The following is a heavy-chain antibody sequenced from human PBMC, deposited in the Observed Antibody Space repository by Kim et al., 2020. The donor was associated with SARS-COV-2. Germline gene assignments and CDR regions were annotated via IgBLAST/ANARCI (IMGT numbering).Heavy chain of an antibody. D-gene: IGHD3-22*01. CDR1: GFTFSSYG. V-gene: IGHV3-30*18. Sequence: GGSLRLSCAASGFTFSSYGMHWVRQAPGKGLEWVAVISYDGSNKYYADSVKGRFTISRDNSKNTLYLQMNSLRAEDTAVYYCAKDPLVSRGYGYYYYGM. J-gene: IGHJ6*01. CDR2: ISYDGSNK. CDR3: AKDPLVSRGYGYYYYGM.